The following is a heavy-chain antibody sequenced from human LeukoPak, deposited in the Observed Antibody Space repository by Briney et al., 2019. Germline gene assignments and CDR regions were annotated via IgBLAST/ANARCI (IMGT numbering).Heavy chain of an antibody. V-gene: IGHV3-23*01. J-gene: IGHJ4*02. CDR1: GFTFNNYA. Sequence: GGSLRLSCAGSGFTFNNYAMSWVRRAPRKGLEWVSTIMIGGDGKHYADSVKGRFTISRDRSASTLFLQMDDLRGDDTAVYYCVRAAPQNCYPSSCSLFDKWGQGTLVTVSS. D-gene: IGHD2-2*01. CDR2: IMIGGDGK. CDR3: VRAAPQNCYPSSCSLFDK.